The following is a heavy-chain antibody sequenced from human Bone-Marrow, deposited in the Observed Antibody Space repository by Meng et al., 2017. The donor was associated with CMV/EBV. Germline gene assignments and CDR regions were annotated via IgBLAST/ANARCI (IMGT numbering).Heavy chain of an antibody. Sequence: GESLKISWKGSGYSFTSYWISGVRQMPGQGLEWMGRIDPSDSYTNYSPSFQGHVSISADKSISTAYLQWSSLKASDTAMYYCARHHHGLAEAGTWGQGTLVTVSS. J-gene: IGHJ5*02. CDR1: GYSFTSYW. CDR2: IDPSDSYT. V-gene: IGHV5-10-1*01. CDR3: ARHHHGLAEAGT. D-gene: IGHD6-13*01.